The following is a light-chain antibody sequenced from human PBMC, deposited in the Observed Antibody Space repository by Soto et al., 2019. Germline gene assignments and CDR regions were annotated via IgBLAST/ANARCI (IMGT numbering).Light chain of an antibody. CDR3: HQRSKWPQT. CDR2: DAS. J-gene: IGKJ1*01. CDR1: RTGDTY. Sequence: DIVLTQSPATLSLSPGDRATLSCRASRTGDTYLAWYQQKPGQAPRLLVFDASKRATGIPPRFSGSGSGTNFTLTINSVEPEDVGIYYCHQRSKWPQTFGQGTKVEMK. V-gene: IGKV3-11*01.